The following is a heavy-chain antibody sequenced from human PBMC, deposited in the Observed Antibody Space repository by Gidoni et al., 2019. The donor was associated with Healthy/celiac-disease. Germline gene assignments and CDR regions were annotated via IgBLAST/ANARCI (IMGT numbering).Heavy chain of an antibody. D-gene: IGHD3-10*01. J-gene: IGHJ4*02. CDR3: ASPGEVWFGELFSPFDY. Sequence: EVQLVESGGGLVQPGGSLRLSCAASGFTVSSNYMSWVRQAPGKGLEWVSVIYSGGSTYYADSVKGRFTISRDNSKNTLYLQMNSLRAEDTAVYYCASPGEVWFGELFSPFDYWGQGTLVTVSS. CDR1: GFTVSSNY. V-gene: IGHV3-66*02. CDR2: IYSGGST.